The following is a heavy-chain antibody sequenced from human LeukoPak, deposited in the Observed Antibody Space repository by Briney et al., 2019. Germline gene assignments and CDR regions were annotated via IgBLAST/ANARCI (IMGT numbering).Heavy chain of an antibody. D-gene: IGHD3-9*01. Sequence: GGSLRLSCAASGFTFSTYAMHWVRQAPGKGLEWVAFISYDGRNKYYADSVKGRFTISRDNSKNTLFLQMNSLRAEDTAVYHCAKGYYEIHDAFDIWGQGTMVTVSS. CDR1: GFTFSTYA. CDR3: AKGYYEIHDAFDI. CDR2: ISYDGRNK. V-gene: IGHV3-30*04. J-gene: IGHJ3*02.